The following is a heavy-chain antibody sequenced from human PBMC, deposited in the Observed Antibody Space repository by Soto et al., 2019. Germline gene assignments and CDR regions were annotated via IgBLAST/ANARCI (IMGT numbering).Heavy chain of an antibody. CDR2: FDPEDGET. CDR1: GYTLTELS. V-gene: IGHV1-24*01. Sequence: GASVKVSCKVSGYTLTELSMHRVRQAPGKGLEWMGGFDPEDGETIYAQKFQGRVTMTEDTSTDTAYMELSSLRSEDTAVYYCATDLGRGPNPRLNWFDPWGQGTLVTVSS. J-gene: IGHJ5*02. D-gene: IGHD6-25*01. CDR3: ATDLGRGPNPRLNWFDP.